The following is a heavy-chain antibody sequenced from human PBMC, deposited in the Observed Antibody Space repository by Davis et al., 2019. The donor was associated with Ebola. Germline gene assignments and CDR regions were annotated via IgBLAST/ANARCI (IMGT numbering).Heavy chain of an antibody. Sequence: GGSLRLSCAASGFNFDDFAMHWVRQGSGKGLEWVAGISWNSDREGCADSVKGRFTISRDNAKNSLFLQINNLRPEDTGLYYCARGHVMAWGPFDHWGQGTPVSVSS. J-gene: IGHJ4*02. D-gene: IGHD5-24*01. CDR1: GFNFDDFA. V-gene: IGHV3-9*01. CDR2: ISWNSDRE. CDR3: ARGHVMAWGPFDH.